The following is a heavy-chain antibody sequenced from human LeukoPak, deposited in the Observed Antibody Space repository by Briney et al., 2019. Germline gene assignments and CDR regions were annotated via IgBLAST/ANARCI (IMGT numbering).Heavy chain of an antibody. Sequence: ASVRASCKVSGATLSKMSIDWVRQAHGKGLEWMGSVGHEDGTTIHAQKFQGRFNMTVDTATDTAYMEMSSLMSEDTAIYYCATGAIVFDYWGQGTLVTVSS. CDR2: VGHEDGTT. J-gene: IGHJ4*02. D-gene: IGHD3-22*01. CDR1: GATLSKMS. V-gene: IGHV1-24*01. CDR3: ATGAIVFDY.